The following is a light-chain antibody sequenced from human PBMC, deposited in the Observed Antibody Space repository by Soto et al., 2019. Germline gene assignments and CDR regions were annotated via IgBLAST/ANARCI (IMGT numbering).Light chain of an antibody. CDR2: GAS. Sequence: EIVMTQSPATLSVSPGERATLSCRASQSVSSNLAWYQQKPGQAPRLLIYGASTRATGIPARFSGSGSGTEFTLTISSLQSEDFAVYYCQQYNNWPQIPFGQGTRLEIK. V-gene: IGKV3-15*01. CDR3: QQYNNWPQIP. CDR1: QSVSSN. J-gene: IGKJ5*01.